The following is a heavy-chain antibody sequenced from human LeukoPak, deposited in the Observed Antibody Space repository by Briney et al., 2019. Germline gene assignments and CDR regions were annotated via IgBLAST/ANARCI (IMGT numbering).Heavy chain of an antibody. D-gene: IGHD1-26*01. Sequence: GESLRLSCAASGFTFSNYAMNWVRQAPGKGLEWVSTIDGPTFRTHYADSVMGRFTISRDNSKNTLYLQMNSLRAEDTAVYFCTTWVGAHFDFWGQGTLVTVSS. CDR3: TTWVGAHFDF. CDR1: GFTFSNYA. CDR2: IDGPTFRT. V-gene: IGHV3-23*01. J-gene: IGHJ4*02.